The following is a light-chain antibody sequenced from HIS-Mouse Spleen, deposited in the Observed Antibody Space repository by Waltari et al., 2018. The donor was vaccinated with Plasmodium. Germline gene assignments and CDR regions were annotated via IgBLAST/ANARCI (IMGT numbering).Light chain of an antibody. J-gene: IGKJ2*01. Sequence: DIQMTQSPSSLSASVGRRVTITCQASQDISNYLNRYQQKPGKAPKLLSYDASNLETGVPSRFSGSGSGTDFTFTISSLQPEDIATYYCRQYDNLPYTFGQGTKLEIK. CDR1: QDISNY. CDR3: RQYDNLPYT. CDR2: DAS. V-gene: IGKV1-33*01.